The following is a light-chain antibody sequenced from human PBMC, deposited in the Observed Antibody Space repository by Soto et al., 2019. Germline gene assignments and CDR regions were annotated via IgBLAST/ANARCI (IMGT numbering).Light chain of an antibody. V-gene: IGKV3-20*01. Sequence: ELVLTHSPATLSLSPGERATLSSRASQSISNYLAWYQQKPGQAPRLLIYGASSRATGVPDRFSGSGSGTDFTLTISRLEPEDFEVYYCQQYGYSPITFGQGTRLEI. J-gene: IGKJ5*01. CDR3: QQYGYSPIT. CDR1: QSISNY. CDR2: GAS.